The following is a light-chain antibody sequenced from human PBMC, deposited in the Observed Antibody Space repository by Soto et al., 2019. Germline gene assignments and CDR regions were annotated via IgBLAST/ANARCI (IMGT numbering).Light chain of an antibody. Sequence: QSDLTQPASVSGSPGQSITISCTGTSSDVGAYNYVSWYQQHPGKAPKLMIYDVNIRPSGVSNRFSGSKSGNTASLTISGLQAEDEADYYCTSWTTSTTMKFGGGTKHTVL. J-gene: IGLJ2*01. CDR2: DVN. V-gene: IGLV2-14*01. CDR1: SSDVGAYNY. CDR3: TSWTTSTTMK.